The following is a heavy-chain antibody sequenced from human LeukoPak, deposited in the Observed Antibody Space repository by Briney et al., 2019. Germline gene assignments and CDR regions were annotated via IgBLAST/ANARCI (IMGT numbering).Heavy chain of an antibody. CDR2: ISHDENIK. J-gene: IGHJ4*02. CDR3: AKGGSSGWNFIDY. D-gene: IGHD6-19*01. CDR1: GFNFISYG. V-gene: IGHV3-30*18. Sequence: GGSLRLSCAASGFNFISYGIHWVRQAPGKGLEWVAIISHDENIKYYADSVKGRFSISRDNSKNTLYLQMNSLRPEDTAVYYCAKGGSSGWNFIDYCGQGTLVTVSS.